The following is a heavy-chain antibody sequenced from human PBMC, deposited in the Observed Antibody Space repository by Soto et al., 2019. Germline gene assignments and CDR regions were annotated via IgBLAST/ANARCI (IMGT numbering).Heavy chain of an antibody. Sequence: EVQLLESGGGLVQPGGSLRLSCAASGFTFSSYGMTWVRQAPGKGLEWVSAITATGGAIYYTDSVKGRFTISRDNSKNTMYLQMNSLRAEDTARSYCARVLYTTSWDSDSWGQGTLVTVSS. D-gene: IGHD6-13*01. CDR2: ITATGGAI. CDR3: ARVLYTTSWDSDS. J-gene: IGHJ5*01. CDR1: GFTFSSYG. V-gene: IGHV3-23*01.